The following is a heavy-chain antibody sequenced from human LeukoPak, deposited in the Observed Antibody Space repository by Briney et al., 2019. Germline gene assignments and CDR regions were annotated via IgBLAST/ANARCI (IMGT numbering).Heavy chain of an antibody. D-gene: IGHD1-26*01. CDR2: INPNSGGT. CDR1: GYTFTSYG. Sequence: ASAKVSCKASGYTFTSYGISWVRQAPGQGLEWMGWINPNSGGTNYAQKFQGRVTMTRDTSISTAYMELSRLRSDDTAVYYCAGDQWEPKGPIDYWGQGTLVTVSS. V-gene: IGHV1-2*02. J-gene: IGHJ4*02. CDR3: AGDQWEPKGPIDY.